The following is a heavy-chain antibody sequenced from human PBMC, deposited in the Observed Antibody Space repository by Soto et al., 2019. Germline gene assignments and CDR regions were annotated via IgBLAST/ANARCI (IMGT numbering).Heavy chain of an antibody. V-gene: IGHV4-61*01. D-gene: IGHD3-10*01. Sequence: PSATLSLTCTVSGDSVTSGNYYWSWIRQPPGKGLEWIGHIYYSGSTNYTPSLKSRVTISVDTSKNQFSPKLSSVTAADTAVYYWARNRWFGELSLGYWGRGTLVTVSS. CDR3: ARNRWFGELSLGY. CDR2: IYYSGST. J-gene: IGHJ4*02. CDR1: GDSVTSGNYY.